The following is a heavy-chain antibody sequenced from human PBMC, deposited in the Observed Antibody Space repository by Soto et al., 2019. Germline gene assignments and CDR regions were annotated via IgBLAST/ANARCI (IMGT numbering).Heavy chain of an antibody. V-gene: IGHV1-8*01. D-gene: IGHD1-20*01. J-gene: IGHJ5*02. CDR2: LNPNSGNT. Sequence: QVQLVQSGAEVKKPGASVKVSCKASGYMFSTYDINWVRQGPGQGLEWMGWLNPNSGNTGYAQKFQGRVTMTRNTSINTAYMELSSLGSDDTAVYYCARDHRYNWNDEGWFDPWGQGTLVTVSS. CDR3: ARDHRYNWNDEGWFDP. CDR1: GYMFSTYD.